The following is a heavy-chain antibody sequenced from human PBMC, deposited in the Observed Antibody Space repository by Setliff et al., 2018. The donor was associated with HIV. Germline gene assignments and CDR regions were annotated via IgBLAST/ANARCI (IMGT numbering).Heavy chain of an antibody. J-gene: IGHJ4*02. Sequence: PSETLSLTCTVSDGSFSSDYWTWIRQPPGKGLEWATLIYKAGKTYYADFVKGRFTIARDDTKNTVSLQMTSLEPGDTAMYYCAKGGYGGAYYVAGYWGQGTKVTVSS. CDR2: IYKAGKT. CDR1: DGSFSSDY. D-gene: IGHD5-18*01. V-gene: IGHV3-53*01. CDR3: AKGGYGGAYYVAGY.